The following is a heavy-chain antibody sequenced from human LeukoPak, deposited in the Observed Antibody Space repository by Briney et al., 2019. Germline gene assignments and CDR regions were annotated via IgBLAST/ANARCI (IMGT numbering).Heavy chain of an antibody. CDR3: ARAGGYCSSTSCSPDY. V-gene: IGHV3-9*01. D-gene: IGHD2-2*01. CDR2: ISSNSGRI. Sequence: GGSLRLSCAASGFTFSSYAMSWVRQAPGKGLEWVSGISSNSGRIGYADSVKGRFTISRDNAKNSLYLQMNGLRGEDTALYYCARAGGYCSSTSCSPDYWGQGTLVTVSS. J-gene: IGHJ4*02. CDR1: GFTFSSYA.